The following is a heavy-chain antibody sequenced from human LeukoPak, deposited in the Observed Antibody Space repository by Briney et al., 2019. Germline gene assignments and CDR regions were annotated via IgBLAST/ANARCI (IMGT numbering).Heavy chain of an antibody. J-gene: IGHJ3*02. CDR1: GGSISSYY. Sequence: SETLSLTCTVSGGSISSYYWSWIRQPPGKGLEWIGYIYYSGSTNYSPSLKSRVTISVDTSKNQFSLKLSSVTAADTAVYYCASAGASNLSPFDIWGQGTMVTVSS. CDR3: ASAGASNLSPFDI. CDR2: IYYSGST. V-gene: IGHV4-59*12.